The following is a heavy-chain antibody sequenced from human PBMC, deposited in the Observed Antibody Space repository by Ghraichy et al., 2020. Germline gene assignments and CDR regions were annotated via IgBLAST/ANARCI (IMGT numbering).Heavy chain of an antibody. J-gene: IGHJ4*02. V-gene: IGHV3-23*01. CDR1: GFTFNNCA. Sequence: GGSLRLSCVASGFTFNNCAMSWVRQAPGKGLEWVSGISGRGDSTYYADSVKGRFTVSRDNSKDTLSLQMNSLRAEDTAVYYCAKGPFGHSGYYIDYWGQGTLVTVSS. CDR3: AKGPFGHSGYYIDY. CDR2: ISGRGDST. D-gene: IGHD3-22*01.